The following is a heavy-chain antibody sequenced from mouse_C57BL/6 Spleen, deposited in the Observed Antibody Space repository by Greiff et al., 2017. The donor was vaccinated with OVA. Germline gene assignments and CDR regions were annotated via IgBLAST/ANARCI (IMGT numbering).Heavy chain of an antibody. D-gene: IGHD1-1*01. Sequence: EVMLVESEGGLVQPGSSMKLSCTASGFTFSDYYMAWVRQVPEKGLEWVANINYDGSSTYYLDSLKSRFIISRDNAKNILYLQMSSLKSEDTATYYCARGYYGSEYFDVWGTGTTVTVSS. CDR1: GFTFSDYY. V-gene: IGHV5-16*01. CDR3: ARGYYGSEYFDV. J-gene: IGHJ1*03. CDR2: INYDGSST.